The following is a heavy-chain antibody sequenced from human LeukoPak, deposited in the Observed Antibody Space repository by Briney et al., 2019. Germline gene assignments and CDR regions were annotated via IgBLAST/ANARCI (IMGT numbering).Heavy chain of an antibody. CDR3: ARASDSGSADY. J-gene: IGHJ4*02. Sequence: IPSETLSLTCIVSGASIRSDYWTWIRQPPGKGLEWIGYIYYSGSTNYNPSLKSRVTISVDTSKNQFSLKLSSVTAADTAVYYCARASDSGSADYWGQGTLVTVSS. CDR1: GASIRSDY. CDR2: IYYSGST. D-gene: IGHD6-19*01. V-gene: IGHV4-59*01.